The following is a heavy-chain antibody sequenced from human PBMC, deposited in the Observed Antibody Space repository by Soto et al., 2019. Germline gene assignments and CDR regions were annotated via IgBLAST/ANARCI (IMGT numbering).Heavy chain of an antibody. J-gene: IGHJ4*02. V-gene: IGHV4-30-4*01. CDR3: ARDGGYCSSTSCYKGIDY. CDR2: IYYSGST. D-gene: IGHD2-2*02. CDR1: GGSISSGDYY. Sequence: PSETLSLTCTVSGGSISSGDYYWSWIRQPPGKGLEWIGYIYYSGSTYYNPSLKSRVTISVDTSKNQFSLKLSSVTAADTAVYYCARDGGYCSSTSCYKGIDYWGQGTLVTAPQ.